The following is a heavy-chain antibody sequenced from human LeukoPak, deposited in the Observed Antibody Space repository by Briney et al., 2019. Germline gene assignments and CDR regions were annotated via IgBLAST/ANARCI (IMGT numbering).Heavy chain of an antibody. J-gene: IGHJ4*02. Sequence: ASVKVSCKASGYTFTSYGISWVRQAPGQGLEWMGWISAYNGNTNYAQKLQGRVTMTTDTSTSTAYMELRSLRSDDTAVYYCARGGSKAYHDFWSGYPLDYWGQGTLVTVSS. CDR2: ISAYNGNT. CDR1: GYTFTSYG. D-gene: IGHD3-3*01. V-gene: IGHV1-18*01. CDR3: ARGGSKAYHDFWSGYPLDY.